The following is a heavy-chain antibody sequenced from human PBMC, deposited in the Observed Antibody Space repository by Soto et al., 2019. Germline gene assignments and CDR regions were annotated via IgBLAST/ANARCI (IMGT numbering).Heavy chain of an antibody. CDR2: ISAYNGNT. CDR1: GYTFTSYG. D-gene: IGHD3-22*01. J-gene: IGHJ5*02. Sequence: ASVKVSCKASGYTFTSYGISWVRQAPGQGLEWMGWISAYNGNTNYAQKLQGRVTMTTDTSTSTAYMELRSLRSDDTAVYYCARDYYDSSGYSSWFDPWGEGNLVTVSS. CDR3: ARDYYDSSGYSSWFDP. V-gene: IGHV1-18*01.